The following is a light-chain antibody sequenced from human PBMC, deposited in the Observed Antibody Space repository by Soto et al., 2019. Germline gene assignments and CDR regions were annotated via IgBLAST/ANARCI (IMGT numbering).Light chain of an antibody. CDR3: CSDGATFSV. J-gene: IGLJ3*02. CDR1: SSDFGTYKL. Sequence: QSVLTQPASVSGSPGQSITISCIGTSSDFGTYKLFSWYQQHPNKAPKLIIYEGTKRPSGVSNRFSGSKSGDTASLTVSGLQAEDEADYFCCSDGATFSVFGGGTKLTVL. CDR2: EGT. V-gene: IGLV2-23*01.